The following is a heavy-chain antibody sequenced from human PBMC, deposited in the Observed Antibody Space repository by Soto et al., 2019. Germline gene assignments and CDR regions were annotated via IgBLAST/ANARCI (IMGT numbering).Heavy chain of an antibody. CDR3: LRVGLYYGEYPYFDY. D-gene: IGHD4-17*01. J-gene: IGHJ4*02. CDR2: IYYTRTT. V-gene: IGHV4-59*01. Sequence: SETLSLTGIVSGSSISSYDCSWIRHPPWKGLEWIGNIYYTRTTNYNPSLKSRVTTSVDTSKNQFSLKVSSVSAADTAVYYCLRVGLYYGEYPYFDYWGQATRGTFSS. CDR1: GSSISSYD.